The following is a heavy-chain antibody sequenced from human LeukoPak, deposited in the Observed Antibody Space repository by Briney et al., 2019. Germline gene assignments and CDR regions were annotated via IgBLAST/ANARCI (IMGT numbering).Heavy chain of an antibody. J-gene: IGHJ5*02. Sequence: PGGSLRLSCAASGFTFSSYSMNWVRQAPGKGLEWVSSISSSSSYIYYADSVKGRFTISRDNAKKSLYLQMNSLRAEDTAVYYCARTDYYDSSGYREDWFDPWGQGNLVTVSS. CDR2: ISSSSSYI. CDR3: ARTDYYDSSGYREDWFDP. CDR1: GFTFSSYS. D-gene: IGHD3-22*01. V-gene: IGHV3-21*01.